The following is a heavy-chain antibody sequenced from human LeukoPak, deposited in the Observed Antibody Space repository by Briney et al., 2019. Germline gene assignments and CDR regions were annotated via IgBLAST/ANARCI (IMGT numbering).Heavy chain of an antibody. CDR1: GFTFTNYY. CDR3: TREDYYYASGH. V-gene: IGHV3-11*04. Sequence: GGSLRLSCAATGFTFTNYYMSWVRQAPWQGLEWVSYISNNGDIIYYAHSVRGRFTVSRDNAKTSLYLQMNSLRAEDTAVYYCTREDYYYASGHWAQGTLVTVSS. D-gene: IGHD3-10*01. J-gene: IGHJ4*02. CDR2: ISNNGDII.